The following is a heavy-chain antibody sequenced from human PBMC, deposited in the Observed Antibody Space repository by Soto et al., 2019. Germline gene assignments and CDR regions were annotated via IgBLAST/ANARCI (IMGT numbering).Heavy chain of an antibody. J-gene: IGHJ6*02. Sequence: QVQLQESSPGLVKPSETLSLTCTVSGGSISSYYWSWIRQPAGKGLEWIGRIYTSGSTNYNPSLKSRVTMSVDTSKNQFSLKLSSVTAADTAVYYCARVEGYCSGGSCYYYYGMDVWGQGTTVTVSS. CDR1: GGSISSYY. CDR3: ARVEGYCSGGSCYYYYGMDV. D-gene: IGHD2-15*01. CDR2: IYTSGST. V-gene: IGHV4-4*07.